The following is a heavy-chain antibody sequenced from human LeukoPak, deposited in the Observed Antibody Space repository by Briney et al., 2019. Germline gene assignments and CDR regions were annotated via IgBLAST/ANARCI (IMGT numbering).Heavy chain of an antibody. CDR3: AHRRRSGDYFDF. CDR2: IYSNDDE. J-gene: IGHJ4*02. CDR1: GLSLSTGAVG. Sequence: SGPTLVNPTQTLTLTCTFSGLSLSTGAVGVGWVRQPPGKALEWLALIYSNDDERYSPSLKSRLTITKDTSKNQVVLTVTNMDPVDTGTYYCAHRRRSGDYFDFWGQGTLVTVSS. D-gene: IGHD3-10*01. V-gene: IGHV2-5*01.